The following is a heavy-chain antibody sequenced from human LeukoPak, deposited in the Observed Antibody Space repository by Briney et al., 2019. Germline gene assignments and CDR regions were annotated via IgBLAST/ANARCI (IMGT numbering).Heavy chain of an antibody. CDR3: ARDRTTDAFDI. V-gene: IGHV4-34*01. Sequence: SETLSLTCAVYGGSFSGYYWSWIRQPPGKGLEWIGEINHSGSTNYNPSLKSRVTISVDTSKNRFSLKLSSVTAADTAVYYCARDRTTDAFDIWGQGTMVTVSS. CDR1: GGSFSGYY. J-gene: IGHJ3*02. D-gene: IGHD4-11*01. CDR2: INHSGST.